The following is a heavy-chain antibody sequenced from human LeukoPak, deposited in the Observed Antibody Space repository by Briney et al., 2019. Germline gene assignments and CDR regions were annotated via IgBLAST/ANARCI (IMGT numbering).Heavy chain of an antibody. J-gene: IGHJ3*01. CDR2: IRYDGTNK. CDR1: GFTFSSYD. D-gene: IGHD3-22*01. CDR3: AKGAYYYDSVSFNV. Sequence: GGSLRPSCAASGFTFSSYDMHWVRQAPGKGLEWVAFIRYDGTNKYYADSVKGRFTISRDNSKNTVYLQMNTLRAEDTAVYYCAKGAYYYDSVSFNVWGQGTMVTVSS. V-gene: IGHV3-30*02.